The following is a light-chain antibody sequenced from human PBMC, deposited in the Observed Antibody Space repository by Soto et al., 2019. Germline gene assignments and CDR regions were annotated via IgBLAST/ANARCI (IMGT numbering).Light chain of an antibody. V-gene: IGLV2-14*01. CDR2: DVS. CDR1: SSDVAAYKF. CDR3: SSYISGGNYV. J-gene: IGLJ1*01. Sequence: QSALTQPASVSGSPGQSVAISCTGTSSDVAAYKFDSWYQQHPGKAPKLMVFDVSNRPSGVSNRFSGSKSDNTAALTVCGLQAEDEADYCCSSYISGGNYVFGTGTKVTVL.